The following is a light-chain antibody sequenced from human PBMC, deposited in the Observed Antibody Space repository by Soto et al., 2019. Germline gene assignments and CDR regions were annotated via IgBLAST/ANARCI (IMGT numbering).Light chain of an antibody. CDR2: GAS. J-gene: IGKJ2*01. V-gene: IGKV3-15*01. CDR1: QSVSSN. CDR3: HQYNNWPPYT. Sequence: EIVMTQSPATLSVSPGERATLSCRASQSVSSNLAWYQQKPGQAPRLLIYGASTRATGIPARFSGSRSGTEFTLTINRLQSEDFAVYYCHQYNNWPPYTFGQGTKLEIK.